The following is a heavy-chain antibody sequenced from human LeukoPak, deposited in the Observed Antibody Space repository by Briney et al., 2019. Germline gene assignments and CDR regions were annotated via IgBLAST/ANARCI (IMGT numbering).Heavy chain of an antibody. CDR3: ARLAYYGSGSYFDY. Sequence: SETLSPTCTVSGGSISSGGYYWSWIRQHPGKGLEWIGYIYYSGSTYYNPSLRSRVTISVDTSKNQFSLKLSSVTAADTAVYYCARLAYYGSGSYFDYWGQGTLVTVSS. V-gene: IGHV4-31*03. CDR2: IYYSGST. D-gene: IGHD3-10*01. CDR1: GGSISSGGYY. J-gene: IGHJ4*02.